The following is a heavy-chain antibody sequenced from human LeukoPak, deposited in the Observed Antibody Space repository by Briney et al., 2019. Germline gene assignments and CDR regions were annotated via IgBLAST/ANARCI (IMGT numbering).Heavy chain of an antibody. CDR1: GFTFSSYW. CDR3: GRDPDSSRFDY. Sequence: GGSLRLSCAASGFTFSSYWMSWVRQAPGKGLEWVANIKQDGSEKYYVDSVKGRFTISRDNAKNSLYLQMNSLRAEDTAVYYCGRDPDSSRFDYWGRGTLVTVSS. D-gene: IGHD6-13*01. J-gene: IGHJ4*02. V-gene: IGHV3-7*01. CDR2: IKQDGSEK.